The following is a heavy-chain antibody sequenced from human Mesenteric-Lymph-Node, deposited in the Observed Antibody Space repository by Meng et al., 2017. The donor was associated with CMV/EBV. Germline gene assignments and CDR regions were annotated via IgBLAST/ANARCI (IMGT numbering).Heavy chain of an antibody. Sequence: SGGSICSSNWWSWVRQPPGKGLAWIGDIYHSESTNYNPSLKSRVTISVDKSKNQFSLKLSSVTAADTAVYYCARIRGFGELLYYDYWGQGTLVTVSS. CDR3: ARIRGFGELLYYDY. V-gene: IGHV4-4*02. CDR2: IYHSEST. J-gene: IGHJ4*02. D-gene: IGHD3-10*01. CDR1: GGSICSSNW.